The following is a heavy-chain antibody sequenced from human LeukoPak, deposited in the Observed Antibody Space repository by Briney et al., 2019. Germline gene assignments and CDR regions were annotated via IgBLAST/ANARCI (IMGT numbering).Heavy chain of an antibody. D-gene: IGHD3-22*01. Sequence: SQTLSLTCTVSGGSISSGDYYWSWIRQPPGKGLEWIGYIYYSGSTYYNPSLKSRVTISVDTSKNQFSLKLSSVTAADTAVYYCARGLQYYYDRYYFDYWXQGTLVTVSS. CDR3: ARGLQYYYDRYYFDY. CDR1: GGSISSGDYY. V-gene: IGHV4-30-4*08. CDR2: IYYSGST. J-gene: IGHJ4*02.